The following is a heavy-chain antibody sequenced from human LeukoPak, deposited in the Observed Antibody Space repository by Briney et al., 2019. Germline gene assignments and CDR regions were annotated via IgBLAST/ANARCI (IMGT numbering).Heavy chain of an antibody. D-gene: IGHD4-11*01. V-gene: IGHV4-39*07. CDR3: ASKTTQYNWFDP. Sequence: TSETLSLTCTVSGGSISSSSYCWGWIRQPPGKGLEWIGSIYYSGSTYYNPSLKSRVTISVDTSKNQFSLKLSSVTAADTAVYYCASKTTQYNWFDPWGQGTLVTVSS. J-gene: IGHJ5*02. CDR2: IYYSGST. CDR1: GGSISSSSYC.